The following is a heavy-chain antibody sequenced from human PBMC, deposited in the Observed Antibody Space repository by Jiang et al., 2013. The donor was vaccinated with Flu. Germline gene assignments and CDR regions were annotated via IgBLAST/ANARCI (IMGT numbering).Heavy chain of an antibody. D-gene: IGHD5-18*01. CDR3: ATLLPAMVHY. CDR2: IYYSGST. V-gene: IGHV4-38-2*01. Sequence: GSGLVKPSETLSLTCDVSGYSISSNFYWGWIRQPPGKGLEWIGSIYYSGSTYYNPSLRSRVAISIDTANNQFSLHLSSVTAADTAVYYCATLLPAMVHYWGQGTLVAVSS. CDR1: GYSISSNFY. J-gene: IGHJ4*02.